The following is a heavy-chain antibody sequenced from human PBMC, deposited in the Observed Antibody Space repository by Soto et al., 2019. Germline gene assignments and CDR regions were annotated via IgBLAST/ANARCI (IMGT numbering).Heavy chain of an antibody. J-gene: IGHJ4*02. CDR1: GATFNFYT. Sequence: QVQLVQSGAEVKTPGSSVKVSCTASGATFNFYTLSWVRQAPGQGLEWMGRIIPMLGMSNYAQKFQGRVTMIADKSTRTVYMVLSGLRSEDTALYYCATNYGSGSTHFDNWGQGTLVTVSS. CDR2: IIPMLGMS. D-gene: IGHD3-10*01. CDR3: ATNYGSGSTHFDN. V-gene: IGHV1-69*02.